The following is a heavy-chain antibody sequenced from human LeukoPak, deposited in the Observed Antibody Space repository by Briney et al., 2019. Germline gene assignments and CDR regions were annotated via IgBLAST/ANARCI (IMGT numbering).Heavy chain of an antibody. CDR1: GGSISNYY. Sequence: SETLTLTCSVSGGSISNYYWSWIRQPPGKGQEWIGCISYRGRTNNTASLTSRVTLSVDTSKNNFYLRLSAVTAADTAVYYCARVGSGYSSGWYPANYWGQGTLVIVSS. CDR3: ARVGSGYSSGWYPANY. V-gene: IGHV4-59*01. D-gene: IGHD6-19*01. CDR2: ISYRGRT. J-gene: IGHJ4*02.